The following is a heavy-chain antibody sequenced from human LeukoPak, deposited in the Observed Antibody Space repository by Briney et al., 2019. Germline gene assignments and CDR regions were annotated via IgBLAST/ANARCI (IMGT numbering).Heavy chain of an antibody. J-gene: IGHJ4*02. V-gene: IGHV3-33*06. D-gene: IGHD3-10*01. Sequence: GGSLRLSCATSGFTFSTYGMHWVRQAPGKGLEWMAVIWYDGSNKYYADSVKGRFTISRDNSKNTLYLQMNSLRAEDTAVYYCAKDPDYYGSAGFDYWGQGTLVTVSS. CDR2: IWYDGSNK. CDR1: GFTFSTYG. CDR3: AKDPDYYGSAGFDY.